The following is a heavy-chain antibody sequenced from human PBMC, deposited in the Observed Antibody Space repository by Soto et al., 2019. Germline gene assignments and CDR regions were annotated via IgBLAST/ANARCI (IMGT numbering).Heavy chain of an antibody. D-gene: IGHD5-12*01. CDR3: AKGAEGYVVSSLDF. J-gene: IGHJ4*02. Sequence: EVQLLESGGGFVQPGGSLRLSCAASGFTFSNYAMTWVRQAPGKGLEWVSATTSTGSSTYYADSVKGRFTISRDNSKNTLCLQINSLRAVDTAVYYCAKGAEGYVVSSLDFWGQGTLVSVSS. CDR1: GFTFSNYA. V-gene: IGHV3-23*01. CDR2: TTSTGSST.